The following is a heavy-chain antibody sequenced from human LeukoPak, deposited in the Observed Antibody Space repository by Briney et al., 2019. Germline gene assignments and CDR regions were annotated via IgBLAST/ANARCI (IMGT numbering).Heavy chain of an antibody. CDR2: ISSSSSYI. CDR1: GSTFSSYS. D-gene: IGHD3-10*01. Sequence: GGSLRLSCAASGSTFSSYSMNWVRQAPGKGLEWVSSISSSSSYIYYADSVKGRFTISRDNAKNSLYLQMNSLRAEDTAVYYCARDPYGSGSYSFAYYYYYYGMDVWGKGTTVTASS. J-gene: IGHJ6*04. CDR3: ARDPYGSGSYSFAYYYYYYGMDV. V-gene: IGHV3-21*01.